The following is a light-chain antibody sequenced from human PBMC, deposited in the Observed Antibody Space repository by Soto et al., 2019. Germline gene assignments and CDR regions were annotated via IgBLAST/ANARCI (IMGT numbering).Light chain of an antibody. Sequence: DIQMTQSPSTLSASLGDTVTVTCRASQSVSGWLAWYQQKPGEAPKLLIFDASTLESGVPSRFSGSGSGTTFTLTISSLQSDDFATYYCLQYNGYYRTFGQGTKVDIK. V-gene: IGKV1-5*01. CDR2: DAS. CDR3: LQYNGYYRT. CDR1: QSVSGW. J-gene: IGKJ1*01.